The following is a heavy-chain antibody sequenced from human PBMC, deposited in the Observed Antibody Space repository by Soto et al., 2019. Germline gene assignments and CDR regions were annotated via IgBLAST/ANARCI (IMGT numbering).Heavy chain of an antibody. D-gene: IGHD2-21*02. CDR2: IIPIFGTT. Sequence: QVQLVQSGAEVKKPGSSVKVSCTASGGTFSGYAISWVRQAPGQGLEWMGGIIPIFGTTSYSQKFQGRLTIAADESTSTAYMQLSSLRSEDTAVYYCARDAKGVTTPFDYWGQGTLVTVSS. CDR1: GGTFSGYA. J-gene: IGHJ4*02. V-gene: IGHV1-69*01. CDR3: ARDAKGVTTPFDY.